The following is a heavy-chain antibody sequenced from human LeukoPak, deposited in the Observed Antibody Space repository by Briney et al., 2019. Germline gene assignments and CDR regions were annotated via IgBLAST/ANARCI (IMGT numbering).Heavy chain of an antibody. V-gene: IGHV5-51*01. J-gene: IGHJ6*03. D-gene: IGHD3-10*01. CDR1: GYSFTSYW. CDR2: IYPGDSDT. Sequence: GESLKISCKGSGYSFTSYWIGWVRQMPGKGLEWMGIIYPGDSDTRYSPSFQGQVTISADKSISTAYLQWSSLKASDTAMYYCARFLSNYGSGSYYSGRSGYYYYMDVWGKGTTVTISS. CDR3: ARFLSNYGSGSYYSGRSGYYYYMDV.